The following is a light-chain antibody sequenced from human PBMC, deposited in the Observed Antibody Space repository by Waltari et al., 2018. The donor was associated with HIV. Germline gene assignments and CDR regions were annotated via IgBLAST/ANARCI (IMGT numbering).Light chain of an antibody. Sequence: QSALTQPASVSGSPGQSVTISCTGLSRDIGGYYYFSWYQQYPDKAPKLIIYEVTNRPSGVSNRFSGSKSGNTASLTISGLQTEDEADYYCSSYTSGTTLLFGGGTKVTVL. CDR3: SSYTSGTTLL. V-gene: IGLV2-14*01. J-gene: IGLJ2*01. CDR1: SRDIGGYYY. CDR2: EVT.